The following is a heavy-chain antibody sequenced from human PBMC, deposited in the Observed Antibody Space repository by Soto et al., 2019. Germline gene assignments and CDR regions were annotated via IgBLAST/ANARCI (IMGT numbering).Heavy chain of an antibody. CDR1: GGSISSYY. CDR3: ARHHYGSGSTYFDY. V-gene: IGHV4-59*08. Sequence: QVQLQESGPGLVKPSETLSLTCTVSGGSISSYYWSWIRQPPGKGLEWIGYIYYSGSTNYNPSLKSPVTSTVDASTNRSSLKLNSMTAADTAVYSCARHHYGSGSTYFDYWGQGTLVTVSS. J-gene: IGHJ4*02. D-gene: IGHD3-10*01. CDR2: IYYSGST.